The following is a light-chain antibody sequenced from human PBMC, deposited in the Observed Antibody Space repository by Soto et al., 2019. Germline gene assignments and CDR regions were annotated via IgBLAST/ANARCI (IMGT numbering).Light chain of an antibody. J-gene: IGKJ2*02. CDR1: QSVRSNF. Sequence: EIVLTQSPGTLSLSPGDRATLSCRASQSVRSNFLAWYQQKPGQAPKLLISGASSRATGIPDRFSGSGSGTDFTLTINRLEPEDFALYSCQQYGTSPGTFGQGTKLEIK. CDR3: QQYGTSPGT. V-gene: IGKV3-20*01. CDR2: GAS.